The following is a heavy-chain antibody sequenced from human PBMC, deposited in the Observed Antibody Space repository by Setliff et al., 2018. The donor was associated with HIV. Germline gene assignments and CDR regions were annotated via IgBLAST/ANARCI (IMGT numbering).Heavy chain of an antibody. CDR2: INYSGKT. J-gene: IGHJ4*02. Sequence: TSETLSLTCGLSGGSFSGFYWAWIRQPPGKGLEWIGEINYSGKTNKNPSLKSRVTISADTSRTQFSLNLISVTAADTAVYYCARATYGSRAGTGLYFDSWGQGALVTVSS. D-gene: IGHD6-6*01. CDR3: ARATYGSRAGTGLYFDS. V-gene: IGHV4-34*01. CDR1: GGSFSGFY.